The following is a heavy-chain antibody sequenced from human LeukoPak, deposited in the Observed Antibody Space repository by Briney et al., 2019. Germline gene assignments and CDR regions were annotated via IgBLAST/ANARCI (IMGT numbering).Heavy chain of an antibody. CDR2: ISYDGSNK. D-gene: IGHD2-15*01. J-gene: IGHJ5*02. CDR1: GFTFSSFA. V-gene: IGHV3-30*04. Sequence: GGSLRLSCAASGFTFSSFAMHWVRQAPGKGLEWVALISYDGSNKYYADSVKGRFTISRDNSKNTLYLQMNSLRAEDTAVYYCARDCSGGSCYSGVSGFDPWGQGTLVTVSS. CDR3: ARDCSGGSCYSGVSGFDP.